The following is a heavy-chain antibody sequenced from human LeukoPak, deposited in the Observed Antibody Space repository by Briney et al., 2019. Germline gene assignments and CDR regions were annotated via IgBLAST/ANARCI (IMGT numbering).Heavy chain of an antibody. V-gene: IGHV4-61*02. CDR3: ASTSGWYLDGGYFDY. J-gene: IGHJ4*02. D-gene: IGHD6-19*01. CDR1: GCSISSGSYY. CDR2: IYTSGST. Sequence: PSQTLSLTCTVSGCSISSGSYYWSWIRQPAGKGLEWIGRIYTSGSTNYNPSLKSRVTISVDTSKNQFSLKLSSVTAADTAVYYCASTSGWYLDGGYFDYWGQGTLVTVSS.